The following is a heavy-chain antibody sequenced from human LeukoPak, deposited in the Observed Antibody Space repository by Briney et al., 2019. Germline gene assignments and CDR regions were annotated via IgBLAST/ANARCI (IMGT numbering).Heavy chain of an antibody. CDR3: AKDGTPSGSAIYYFDY. V-gene: IGHV3-9*01. CDR1: GFTFDDHA. D-gene: IGHD3-10*01. CDR2: ISWNSGSI. J-gene: IGHJ4*02. Sequence: GGSLRLSCAASGFTFDDHAMHWVRQAPGKGLEWASGISWNSGSIDYAAPVKGRFTISRDNAKNSLFLQMNSLRAEDTALYYCAKDGTPSGSAIYYFDYWGQGTLVTVSS.